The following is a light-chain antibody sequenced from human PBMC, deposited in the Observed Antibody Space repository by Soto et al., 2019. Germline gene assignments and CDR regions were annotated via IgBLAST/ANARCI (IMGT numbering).Light chain of an antibody. CDR3: QQDGSSPLT. V-gene: IGKV3-20*01. CDR2: GAS. J-gene: IGKJ4*01. CDR1: QSVSNNY. Sequence: EIVLTQSPGTLSLSPGERATLSCRASQSVSNNYLAWYQQKPGQAPRLLIYGASRRATGIPDRFSGSGSGTDFTLTISRLEPEDFAVYSWQQDGSSPLTFGGGTKVEIK.